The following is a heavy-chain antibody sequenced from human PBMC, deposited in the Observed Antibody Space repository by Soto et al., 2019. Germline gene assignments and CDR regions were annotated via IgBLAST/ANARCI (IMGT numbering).Heavy chain of an antibody. CDR3: ARGRPSWLLLVHDAFDI. V-gene: IGHV1-69*06. J-gene: IGHJ3*02. CDR1: GGTFSSYA. D-gene: IGHD3-22*01. Sequence: SVKVSCKASGGTFSSYAISWVRQAPGQGLEWMGGIIPIFGTANYAQKFQGRVTITADKSTSTAYMELSSLRSEDTAVYYCARGRPSWLLLVHDAFDIWGQGTMVTVSS. CDR2: IIPIFGTA.